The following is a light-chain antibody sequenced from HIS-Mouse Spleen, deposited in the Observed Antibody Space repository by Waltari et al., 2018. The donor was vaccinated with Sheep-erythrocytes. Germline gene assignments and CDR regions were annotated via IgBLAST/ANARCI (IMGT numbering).Light chain of an antibody. CDR1: SSNIGAGYD. CDR3: QSYDSSLSGSV. J-gene: IGLJ2*01. V-gene: IGLV1-40*01. Sequence: QSVLTQPPSVSGAPGQRVTISCTGSSSNIGAGYDVHWYQQLPGTAPKLLSYGNSNRPSGVPARLSGSKSGTSASLAITGLQAEDEADYYCQSYDSSLSGSVFGGGTKLTVL. CDR2: GNS.